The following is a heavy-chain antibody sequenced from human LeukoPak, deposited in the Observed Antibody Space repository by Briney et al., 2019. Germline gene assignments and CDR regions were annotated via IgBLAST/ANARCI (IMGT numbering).Heavy chain of an antibody. D-gene: IGHD6-19*01. Sequence: GGSLRLSCAASGFTFSSYWVSWVRQAPGKGLEWVANIKQDGSEKYYVDSVKGRFTISRDNAKNSLYLQMNSLRAEDTAVYYCARANLYSSGWYFDYWGQGTLVTVSS. V-gene: IGHV3-7*01. CDR3: ARANLYSSGWYFDY. CDR2: IKQDGSEK. CDR1: GFTFSSYW. J-gene: IGHJ4*02.